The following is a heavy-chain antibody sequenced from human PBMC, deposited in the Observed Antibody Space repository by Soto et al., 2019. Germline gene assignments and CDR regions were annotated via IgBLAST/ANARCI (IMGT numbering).Heavy chain of an antibody. D-gene: IGHD4-17*01. CDR2: INPIGGST. J-gene: IGHJ3*02. Sequence: ASVKVSCKAPGYTFTSYYMHWVRQAPGQGLEWMGIINPIGGSTSYAQKFQGRVTMTRDTSTSTVYMELSSLRSEDTAVYYCASTVTTYAFDIWGQGTMVTVSS. CDR1: GYTFTSYY. CDR3: ASTVTTYAFDI. V-gene: IGHV1-46*01.